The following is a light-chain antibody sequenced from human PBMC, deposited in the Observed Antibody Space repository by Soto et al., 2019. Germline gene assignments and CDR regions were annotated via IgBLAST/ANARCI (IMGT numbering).Light chain of an antibody. V-gene: IGKV4-1*01. CDR3: QQYYGTPYT. J-gene: IGKJ2*01. CDR2: WAS. Sequence: DIVMTQFPDSLAVSLGERATINCKSSQSVLYSSNNKNYLAWYQQKPGQPPKLLIYWASTRESGVPDRFSGSGSGTDFTLTISSLQAEDVAVYCCQQYYGTPYTFGQGTNLEIK. CDR1: QSVLYSSNNKNY.